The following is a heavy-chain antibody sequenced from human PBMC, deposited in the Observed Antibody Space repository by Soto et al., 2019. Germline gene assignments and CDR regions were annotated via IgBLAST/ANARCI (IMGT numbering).Heavy chain of an antibody. CDR2: INHSGST. J-gene: IGHJ4*02. Sequence: SENLSLTCAVYGGSFSGYYWSWIRQPPGKGLEWIGEINHSGSTNYNPSLKSRVTISVDTSKNQFSLKLSSVTAADTAVYYCARGRAPQNYFDSSGSSYPLYFDYWGPGILVT. CDR3: ARGRAPQNYFDSSGSSYPLYFDY. CDR1: GGSFSGYY. D-gene: IGHD3-22*01. V-gene: IGHV4-34*01.